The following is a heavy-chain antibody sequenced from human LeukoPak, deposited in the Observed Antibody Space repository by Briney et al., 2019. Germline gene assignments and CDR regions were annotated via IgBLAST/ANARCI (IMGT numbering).Heavy chain of an antibody. Sequence: GGSLRLSCAASGFTLSSYSMNWVRQATGKGLEWGSSISGSSTYIDYADSVKGRFTISRDNAKNALYLQLDSPRAEDTAVYYCARDHSSGRYFDFWGQGTLVTVSS. CDR1: GFTLSSYS. V-gene: IGHV3-21*01. CDR2: ISGSSTYI. J-gene: IGHJ4*02. D-gene: IGHD3-22*01. CDR3: ARDHSSGRYFDF.